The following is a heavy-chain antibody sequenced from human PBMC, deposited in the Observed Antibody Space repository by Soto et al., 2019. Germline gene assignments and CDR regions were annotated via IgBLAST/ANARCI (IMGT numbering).Heavy chain of an antibody. CDR2: IYYSGST. CDR3: ARDRYSNGWYDY. Sequence: KPSETLSLTCTVSGGSISSGGYYWSWIRQHPGKGLEWIGYIYYSGSTKYNPSLKSRVTISVDTSNNQFSLKLSSVTAADTAVHYCARDRYSNGWYDYWGQGTLVTVSS. D-gene: IGHD6-19*01. CDR1: GGSISSGGYY. V-gene: IGHV4-61*08. J-gene: IGHJ4*02.